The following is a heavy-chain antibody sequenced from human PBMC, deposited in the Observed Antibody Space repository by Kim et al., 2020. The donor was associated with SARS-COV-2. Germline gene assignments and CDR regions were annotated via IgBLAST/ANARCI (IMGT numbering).Heavy chain of an antibody. Sequence: GGSLRLSCAASGFTFSSYAMHWVRQAPGKGLEWVAVISYDGSNKYYADSVKGRFTISRDNSKNTLYLQMNSLRAEDTAVYYCARDPTIVIAAAGSVDYWGQGTLVTVSS. CDR2: ISYDGSNK. CDR3: ARDPTIVIAAAGSVDY. V-gene: IGHV3-30*04. D-gene: IGHD6-13*01. CDR1: GFTFSSYA. J-gene: IGHJ4*02.